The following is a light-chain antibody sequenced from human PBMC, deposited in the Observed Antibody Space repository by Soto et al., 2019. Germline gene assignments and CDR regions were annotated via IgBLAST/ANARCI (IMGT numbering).Light chain of an antibody. CDR1: QGISRF. CDR2: GAS. V-gene: IGKV1-39*01. J-gene: IGKJ2*01. CDR3: QQSYSTPLYT. Sequence: DLQMTQSPSSLSASVGDRVTITCRASQGISRFLNWYQQKPEKAPQLLIFGASILQTGVPSRFSGSGSGTDFTLTISNLQPEDFATYFCQQSYSTPLYTFGQGTKVEI.